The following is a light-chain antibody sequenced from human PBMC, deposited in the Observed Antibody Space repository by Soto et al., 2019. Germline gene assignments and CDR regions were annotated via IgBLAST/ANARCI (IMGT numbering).Light chain of an antibody. CDR3: SSYTSSNTLEV. CDR1: SRDVGGSNY. J-gene: IGLJ2*01. CDR2: EVS. Sequence: QSALIQPASVSWSPGQSITISCTGTSRDVGGSNYVSWYQHHPHRAPKLLIYEVSYRPSGVSSRFSGSKSGNTASLTISGLRAEDDADYYCSSYTSSNTLEVFGVGTKLTVL. V-gene: IGLV2-14*01.